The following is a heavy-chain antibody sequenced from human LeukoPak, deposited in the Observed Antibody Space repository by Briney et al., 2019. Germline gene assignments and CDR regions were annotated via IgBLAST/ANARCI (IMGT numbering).Heavy chain of an antibody. Sequence: GGSLRLYCAASGFTFSSYSMNWVRQAPGKGLEWVSSISSSSSYIYYTDSVKGRFTISRDNAKNSLYLQMNSLRAEDTAVYYCARARQRYCDCWGQGTLVTVSS. CDR2: ISSSSSYI. J-gene: IGHJ4*02. D-gene: IGHD3-9*01. CDR3: ARARQRYCDC. V-gene: IGHV3-21*01. CDR1: GFTFSSYS.